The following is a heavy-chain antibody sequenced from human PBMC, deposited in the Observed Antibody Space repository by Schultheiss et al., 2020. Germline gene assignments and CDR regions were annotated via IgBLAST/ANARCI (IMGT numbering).Heavy chain of an antibody. CDR3: ARDRRDYDFWSGYYYYYYGMDV. CDR2: INSDGSST. CDR1: GFTFSSYW. Sequence: GGSLRLSCAASGFTFSSYWMHWVRQAPGKGLVWVSRINSDGSSTSYADSVKGRFTISRDNAKNTLYLQMNSLRAEDTAVYYCARDRRDYDFWSGYYYYYYGMDVWGQGTTVTVS. D-gene: IGHD3-3*01. V-gene: IGHV3-74*01. J-gene: IGHJ6*02.